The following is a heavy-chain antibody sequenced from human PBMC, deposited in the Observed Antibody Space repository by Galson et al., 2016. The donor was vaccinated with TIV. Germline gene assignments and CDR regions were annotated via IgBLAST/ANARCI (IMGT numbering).Heavy chain of an antibody. V-gene: IGHV1-69*13. Sequence: SVKVSCKASGGSFSNYYINWVRQAPGQGPEWMGGIVPIYRSPKCARRFQGRVTITADESTSTVFVELTSLTSDDTATYYCARPSDSSWYFDLWGRGTQVIVSS. CDR3: ARPSDSSWYFDL. D-gene: IGHD6-13*01. CDR1: GGSFSNYY. CDR2: IVPIYRSP. J-gene: IGHJ2*01.